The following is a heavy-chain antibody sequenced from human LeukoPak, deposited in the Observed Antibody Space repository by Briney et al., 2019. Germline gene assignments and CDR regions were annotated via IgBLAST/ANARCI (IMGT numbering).Heavy chain of an antibody. CDR2: IISDGSIT. V-gene: IGHV3-74*01. D-gene: IGHD6-19*01. Sequence: GGSLRLSCAASGFTFNRDWMHWVRQAPGKGLVRVSRIISDGSITSYADSVKGRFTISRDNAKNTVYLQMNSLRAEDTAVYYCAREDVDITVATSGAFDIWGQGTMVTVSS. J-gene: IGHJ3*02. CDR1: GFTFNRDW. CDR3: AREDVDITVATSGAFDI.